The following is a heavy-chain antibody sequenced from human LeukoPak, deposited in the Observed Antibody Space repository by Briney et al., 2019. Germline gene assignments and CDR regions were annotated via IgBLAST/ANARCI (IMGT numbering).Heavy chain of an antibody. CDR2: INPNSGGT. CDR1: GYTFTGYY. J-gene: IGHJ3*02. Sequence: ASVKVSCKASGYTFTGYYMHWVRQAPGQGLEWMGWINPNSGGTNYAQKFKGRVTMTRDTSISTAYMELRRLRSDDTAVYYCARSGIDIWGGDAFDIWGEERTGTVSS. CDR3: ARSGIDIWGGDAFDI. D-gene: IGHD3-9*01. V-gene: IGHV1-2*02.